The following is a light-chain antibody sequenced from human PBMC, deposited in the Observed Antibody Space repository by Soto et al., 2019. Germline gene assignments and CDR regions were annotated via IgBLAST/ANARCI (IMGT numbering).Light chain of an antibody. CDR3: QQYNNWPPGT. V-gene: IGKV3-15*01. Sequence: EIVMTQSPATLSVSPGERATLSCRASQSVSSNLAWYQQKPGQAPRLLIYGASTRATGIPARFSGSGSGTEFTLTIGSLQSEDFAVYYCQQYNNWPPGTFGPGTKVDIK. CDR2: GAS. CDR1: QSVSSN. J-gene: IGKJ3*01.